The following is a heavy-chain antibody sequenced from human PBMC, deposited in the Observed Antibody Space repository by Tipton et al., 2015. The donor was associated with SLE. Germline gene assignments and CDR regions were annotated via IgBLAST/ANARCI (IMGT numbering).Heavy chain of an antibody. CDR2: LSATGGST. V-gene: IGHV3-23*01. J-gene: IGHJ1*01. CDR1: GFIFSDYH. Sequence: LSLTCAASGFIFSDYHMSWVRQAPGRGLEWVSCLSATGGSTYYADSVRGRFTISRDNSENTLYLQMNSLRAEDSALYYCVKFPTGVGSLAEYFQHWGQGTLVTVSS. CDR3: VKFPTGVGSLAEYFQH. D-gene: IGHD1-26*01.